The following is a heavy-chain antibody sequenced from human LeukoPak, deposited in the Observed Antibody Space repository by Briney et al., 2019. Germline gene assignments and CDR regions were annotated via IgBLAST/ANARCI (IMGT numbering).Heavy chain of an antibody. J-gene: IGHJ4*02. CDR1: GFTFSSYS. CDR2: ISSCSSYI. D-gene: IGHD3-10*01. CDR3: ARVAKYYYGSETYYFFEH. Sequence: PGGSLRLSCAASGFTFSSYSMNWVRQAPGKGLEWVSSISSCSSYIYYADSVKGRFTIPRDNAKNSLYLQMNSLRVEDTAVYYCARVAKYYYGSETYYFFEHWGQGTPVTASS. V-gene: IGHV3-21*01.